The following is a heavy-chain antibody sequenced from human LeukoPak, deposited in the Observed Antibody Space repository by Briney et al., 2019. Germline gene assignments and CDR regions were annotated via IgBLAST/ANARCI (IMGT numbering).Heavy chain of an antibody. V-gene: IGHV3-21*01. CDR1: GFTFSSYS. Sequence: GGSLRLSCAASGFTFSSYSMNWVRQAPGKGLEWVSSISSSSSYIYYADSVKGRFTISRDNAKNSLYLQMNSLRAEDTAVYYCARDPGYSGYTVYFDYWGQVTLVTVSS. CDR2: ISSSSSYI. J-gene: IGHJ4*02. CDR3: ARDPGYSGYTVYFDY. D-gene: IGHD5-12*01.